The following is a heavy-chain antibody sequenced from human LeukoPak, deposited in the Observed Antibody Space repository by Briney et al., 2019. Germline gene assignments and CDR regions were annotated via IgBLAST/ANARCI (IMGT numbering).Heavy chain of an antibody. CDR3: ARASRWLAFDL. Sequence: GGSLRLSCAASGFTFSSYEMNWVRQAPGKGLEWVSVIYNGAETSYADSVKGRFSISRDSSKNTLYLQMNRLRAEDTGVYYCARASRWLAFDLWGQGTLVTCSS. J-gene: IGHJ4*02. CDR1: GFTFSSYE. D-gene: IGHD6-19*01. CDR2: IYNGAET. V-gene: IGHV3-66*01.